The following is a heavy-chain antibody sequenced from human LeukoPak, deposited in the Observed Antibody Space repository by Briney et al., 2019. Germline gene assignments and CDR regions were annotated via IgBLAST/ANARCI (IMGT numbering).Heavy chain of an antibody. CDR1: GFTFSDYS. CDR2: VNTVSSCI. CDR3: ARLRRNSDRSDFFYYYDP. D-gene: IGHD3-22*01. V-gene: IGHV3-21*01. Sequence: GGSLRLSCAASGFTFSDYSMNWVRQAPGKGLEWVASVNTVSSCIYYADSMRGQFTISRDNAKNSLFLQMNRLRAEDTAVYYCARLRRNSDRSDFFYYYDPWRPGTLVTVSS. J-gene: IGHJ5*02.